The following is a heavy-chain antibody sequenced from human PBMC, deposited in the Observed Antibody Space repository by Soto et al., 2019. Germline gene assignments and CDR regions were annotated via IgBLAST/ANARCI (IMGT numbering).Heavy chain of an antibody. CDR2: IYHSGIT. CDR3: ARVIRGYSYGFDY. CDR1: GGSISRSNW. V-gene: IGHV4-4*02. D-gene: IGHD5-18*01. J-gene: IGHJ4*02. Sequence: QVQLQESGPGLVKPSGTLSLTFAVSGGSISRSNWWSWVRRPPGKGLEWTGEIYHSGITNYNPSPKSRVTISVDKSKNQFSLKLSSVTAADTAVYYCARVIRGYSYGFDYWGQGTLVTVSS.